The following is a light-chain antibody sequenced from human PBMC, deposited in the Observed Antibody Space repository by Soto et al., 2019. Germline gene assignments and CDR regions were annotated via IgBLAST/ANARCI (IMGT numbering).Light chain of an antibody. CDR1: QSISSW. Sequence: DIQMTQSPSTLSASVVDRFTITFRASQSISSWLAWYQQKPGKAPKLLIYKASTLKSGVPSRFSGSGSGTEFTLTVSNLHLEDFATYYCQQYNTDSPWTFGQGTKVDIK. V-gene: IGKV1-5*03. CDR3: QQYNTDSPWT. CDR2: KAS. J-gene: IGKJ1*01.